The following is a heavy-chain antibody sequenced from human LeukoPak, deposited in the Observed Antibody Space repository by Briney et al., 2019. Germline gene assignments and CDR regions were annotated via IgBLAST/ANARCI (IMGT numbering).Heavy chain of an antibody. V-gene: IGHV3-23*01. Sequence: GGSLRLSCAASGFTFSNYAMNWVRQAPEKGLEWVSTIHGGGDVTYYADSVKGRFTISRDNSKNTLYLQMNSLRAEDTAVFYCARGGMVRRVMGAFDIWGQGTLVTVSS. D-gene: IGHD3-10*01. CDR2: IHGGGDVT. J-gene: IGHJ3*02. CDR3: ARGGMVRRVMGAFDI. CDR1: GFTFSNYA.